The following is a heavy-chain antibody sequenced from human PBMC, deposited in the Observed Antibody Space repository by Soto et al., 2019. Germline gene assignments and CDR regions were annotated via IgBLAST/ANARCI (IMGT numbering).Heavy chain of an antibody. CDR3: AKDGGYDLYYYYYMDV. CDR2: ISYDGSNK. D-gene: IGHD3-3*01. CDR1: GFTFSSYG. Sequence: QVQLVESGGGVVQPGRSLRLSCAASGFTFSSYGMHWVRQAPGKGLEWVAVISYDGSNKYYADSVKGRFTISRDNSKNTLYLQMNRLRAEDTAVYYCAKDGGYDLYYYYYMDVWGKGTTVTVSS. V-gene: IGHV3-30*18. J-gene: IGHJ6*03.